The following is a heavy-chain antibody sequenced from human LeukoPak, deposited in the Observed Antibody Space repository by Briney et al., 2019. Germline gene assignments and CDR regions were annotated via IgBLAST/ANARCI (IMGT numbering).Heavy chain of an antibody. CDR3: ARGFNNRGAFDI. D-gene: IGHD2/OR15-2a*01. J-gene: IGHJ3*02. Sequence: SETLSLTCTVSGGSISSSSYYWGWIRQPPGKGLEWIGSIYYSGSTNYNPSLKSRVTISVDTFKNQFSLKLSSVTAADTAVYYCARGFNNRGAFDIWGQGTMVTVSS. V-gene: IGHV4-39*07. CDR1: GGSISSSSYY. CDR2: IYYSGST.